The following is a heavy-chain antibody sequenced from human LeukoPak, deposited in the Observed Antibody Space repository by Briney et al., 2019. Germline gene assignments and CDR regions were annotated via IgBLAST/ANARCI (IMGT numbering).Heavy chain of an antibody. V-gene: IGHV1-69*04. J-gene: IGHJ5*02. CDR2: IIPILGIA. CDR1: GGTFSSYA. CDR3: ARAGSEEMAPNWFDP. D-gene: IGHD5-24*01. Sequence: SVKVSCKASGGTFSSYAISWVRQAPGQGLAWMGRIIPILGIANYAQKFQGRVTITADKSTSTAYMELSSLRSEDTAVYYCARAGSEEMAPNWFDPWGQGTLVTVSS.